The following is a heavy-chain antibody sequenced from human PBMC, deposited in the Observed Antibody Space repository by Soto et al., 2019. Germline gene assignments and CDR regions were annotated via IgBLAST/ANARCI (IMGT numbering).Heavy chain of an antibody. Sequence: SETLSLTCTVSGGSISSGDYYWSWIRQPPGKGLEWIGYIYYSWSTYYNPSLKSRVTISVYTSKNQFSLKLSSVTAADTAVYYCARGEYQLLAFDYWGQGTLVTVSS. J-gene: IGHJ4*02. D-gene: IGHD2-2*01. V-gene: IGHV4-30-4*01. CDR2: IYYSWST. CDR1: GGSISSGDYY. CDR3: ARGEYQLLAFDY.